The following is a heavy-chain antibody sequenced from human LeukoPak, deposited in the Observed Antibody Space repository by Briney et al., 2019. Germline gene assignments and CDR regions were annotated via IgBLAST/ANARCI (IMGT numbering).Heavy chain of an antibody. V-gene: IGHV4-34*01. J-gene: IGHJ5*02. CDR1: GGSFSDFY. Sequence: PSETLSLTCAVYGGSFSDFYWNWIRQPPGKGLEWIGEINHNGSTYYNPSLKSRVTISVDTSKNQFSLKLSSVTAADTAVYYCARGDIVVVVAATTENTGYWFDPWGQGTLVTVSS. CDR3: ARGDIVVVVAATTENTGYWFDP. CDR2: INHNGST. D-gene: IGHD2-15*01.